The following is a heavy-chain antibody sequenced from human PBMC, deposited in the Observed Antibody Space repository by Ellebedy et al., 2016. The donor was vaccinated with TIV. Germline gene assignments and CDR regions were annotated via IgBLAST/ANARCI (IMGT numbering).Heavy chain of an antibody. CDR2: INPSGGST. Sequence: ASVKVSXXASGYTFTSYYMHWVRQAPGQGLEWMGIINPSGGSTSYAQKFQGRVTMTRDTSTSTVYMELSSLRSEDTAVYYCARVETVTTFSSYYWGQGTLVTVSS. CDR1: GYTFTSYY. CDR3: ARVETVTTFSSYY. J-gene: IGHJ4*02. V-gene: IGHV1-46*01. D-gene: IGHD4-17*01.